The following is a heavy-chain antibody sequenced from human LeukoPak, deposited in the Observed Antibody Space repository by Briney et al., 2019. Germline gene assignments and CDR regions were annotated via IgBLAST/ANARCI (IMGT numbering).Heavy chain of an antibody. V-gene: IGHV4-34*01. CDR1: DASFSGYY. Sequence: SETLSLTCTVYDASFSGYYWSWIRQPPGKGLEWIGEINHSGSTNYNPSLKSRVTISVDTSKNQFSLKLSSVTAADTAVYYCARHERRAVEFFDYWGQGTLVTVSS. J-gene: IGHJ4*02. CDR3: ARHERRAVEFFDY. CDR2: INHSGST. D-gene: IGHD6-19*01.